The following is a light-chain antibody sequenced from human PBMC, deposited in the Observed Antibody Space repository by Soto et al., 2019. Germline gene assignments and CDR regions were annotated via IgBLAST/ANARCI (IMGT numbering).Light chain of an antibody. J-gene: IGLJ1*01. CDR2: DVN. Sequence: QSVLTQPASVSGSPGQSITISCTGTSSDVGGYNFVSWYQQHPGKVPKLMIFDVNRRPSGVSDRFSGSKSGNTASLTTSGLEDEEEGDYYYSSYTSSSTHVFGSGTKLTVL. CDR3: SSYTSSSTHV. CDR1: SSDVGGYNF. V-gene: IGLV2-14*03.